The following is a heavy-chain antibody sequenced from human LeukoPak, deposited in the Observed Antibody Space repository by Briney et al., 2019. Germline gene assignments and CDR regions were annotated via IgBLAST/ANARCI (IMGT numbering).Heavy chain of an antibody. Sequence: ASVKVSCKASGYTFTSYAMHWVRQAPGQRLEWMGWINAGNGNTKYSQKFQGRVTITRDTSASTAYMELSSLRSEDTAVYYCARRGADTFIIDSWGQGTLVTVSS. CDR1: GYTFTSYA. CDR2: INAGNGNT. D-gene: IGHD5-18*01. J-gene: IGHJ4*02. CDR3: ARRGADTFIIDS. V-gene: IGHV1-3*01.